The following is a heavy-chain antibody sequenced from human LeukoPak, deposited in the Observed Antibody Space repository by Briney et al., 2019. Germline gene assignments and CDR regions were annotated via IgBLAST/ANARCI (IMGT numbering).Heavy chain of an antibody. D-gene: IGHD3-10*01. J-gene: IGHJ4*02. CDR3: ARDRGKVPGDY. V-gene: IGHV3-11*06. CDR2: ISSSSSYT. CDR1: GFTFSDYY. Sequence: GGSLRLSCVASGFTFSDYYMSWIRQAPGKGLEWVSYISSSSSYTNYADSVKGRFTISRDNAKNSLYLQMNSLRAEDTAVYYCARDRGKVPGDYWGQGTLVTVSS.